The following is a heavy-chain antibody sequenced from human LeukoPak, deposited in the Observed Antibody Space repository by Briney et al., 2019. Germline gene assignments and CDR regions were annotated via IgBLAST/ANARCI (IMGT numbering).Heavy chain of an antibody. V-gene: IGHV4-34*01. D-gene: IGHD2-8*01. CDR3: ARGSLNGVCYDY. J-gene: IGHJ4*02. Sequence: SETLSLTCAVYGGSFSGYYWSWIRQPPGKGLEWIGEINHSGSTNYNPSLKSRVTISVDTSKNQFSLKLSSVTAADTAVYYCARGSLNGVCYDYWGQGTLVTVSS. CDR2: INHSGST. CDR1: GGSFSGYY.